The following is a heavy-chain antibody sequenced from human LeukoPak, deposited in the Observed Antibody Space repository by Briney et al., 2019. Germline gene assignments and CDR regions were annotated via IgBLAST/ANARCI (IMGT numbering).Heavy chain of an antibody. J-gene: IGHJ4*02. D-gene: IGHD6-13*01. Sequence: SAKVSCKASGGTFSSYAISWVRQAPGQGLEWMGRIIPIFGIANYAQKFQGRVTITADKSTSTAYMELSSPRSEDTAVYYCARGGEQQLVLFDYWGQGTLVTVSS. CDR3: ARGGEQQLVLFDY. CDR2: IIPIFGIA. CDR1: GGTFSSYA. V-gene: IGHV1-69*04.